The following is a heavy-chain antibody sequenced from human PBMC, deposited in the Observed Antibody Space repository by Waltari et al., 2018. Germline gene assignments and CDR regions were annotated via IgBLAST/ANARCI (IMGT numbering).Heavy chain of an antibody. V-gene: IGHV3-7*01. CDR1: GFTFSSYW. D-gene: IGHD6-19*01. J-gene: IGHJ4*02. CDR2: RKQDGSRK. Sequence: EVQLVESGGGLVQPGGSLRLSCAASGFTFSSYWMSWVRQAPGKGLGWVANRKQDGSRKDYVDSGKGRFTISRDNAKNSLYLQMNSLRAEDTAVYYCARDVDSSGWYDGVLFDYWGQGTLVTVSS. CDR3: ARDVDSSGWYDGVLFDY.